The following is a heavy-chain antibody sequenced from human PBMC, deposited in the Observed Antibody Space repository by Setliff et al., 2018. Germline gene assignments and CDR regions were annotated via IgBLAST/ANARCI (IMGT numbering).Heavy chain of an antibody. CDR2: IHHSGST. V-gene: IGHV4-38-2*01. D-gene: IGHD1-1*01. CDR1: GYSISNIYY. CDR3: GRVGNWNFFDF. Sequence: ETLSLTCAVSGYSISNIYYWGWIRQPPGKGLEWIATIHHSGSTNYNPSLKSRATISVDTSKNQFSLKVSSVTAADTAVYYCGRVGNWNFFDFWGQGTLVTVSS. J-gene: IGHJ4*02.